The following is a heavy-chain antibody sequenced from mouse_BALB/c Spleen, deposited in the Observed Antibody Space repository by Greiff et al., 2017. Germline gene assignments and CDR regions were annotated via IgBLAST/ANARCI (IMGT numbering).Heavy chain of an antibody. CDR3: ARQGNHY. V-gene: IGHV5-6*03. CDR1: GFTFSSYG. D-gene: IGHD2-1*01. Sequence: DVKLVESGGGLVKPGGSLKLSCAASGFTFSSYGMSWVRQTPDKRLEWVATISSGGSYTYYPDSVKGRFTISRDNAKNTLYLQMSSLKSEDTAMYYCARQGNHYWGQGTTLTVSS. CDR2: ISSGGSYT. J-gene: IGHJ2*01.